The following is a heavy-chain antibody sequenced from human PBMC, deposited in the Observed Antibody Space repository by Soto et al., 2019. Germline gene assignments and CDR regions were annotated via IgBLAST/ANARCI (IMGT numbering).Heavy chain of an antibody. J-gene: IGHJ4*02. Sequence: EVQLVESGGGLVQPGGSLRLSCAASGFTFSSYWMHWVRQAPGKGLVWVSRINSDGSSTSYADSVKGRFTISRDNAKNTLYLQMNSRRAEDTAVYYCARGWGSGSYYGDVPGYWGQGTLVTVSS. D-gene: IGHD3-10*01. CDR2: INSDGSST. CDR3: ARGWGSGSYYGDVPGY. CDR1: GFTFSSYW. V-gene: IGHV3-74*01.